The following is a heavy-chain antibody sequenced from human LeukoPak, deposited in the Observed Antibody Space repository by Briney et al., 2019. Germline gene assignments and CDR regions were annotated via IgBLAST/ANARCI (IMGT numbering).Heavy chain of an antibody. V-gene: IGHV3-23*01. CDR3: AKQTGYTYSRGFYYFDY. CDR1: GFTFSSYA. J-gene: IGHJ4*02. CDR2: ISGSGGST. Sequence: GRSLRLSCAASGFTFSSYAMHWVRQAPGKGLEWVSAISGSGGSTYYADSVKGRFTISRDNSKNTLYPQMNSLRAEDTAVYYCAKQTGYTYSRGFYYFDYWGQGTLVTVSS. D-gene: IGHD6-13*01.